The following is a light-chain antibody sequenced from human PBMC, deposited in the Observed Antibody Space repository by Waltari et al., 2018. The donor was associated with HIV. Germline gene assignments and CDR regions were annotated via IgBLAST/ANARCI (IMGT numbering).Light chain of an antibody. V-gene: IGKV3-20*01. J-gene: IGKJ2*03. CDR2: GAS. CDR3: QQYGSSPQS. CDR1: QSINSNY. Sequence: EIVLTQSPGTLSLSPGERATLSCRASQSINSNYLAWYQQKPGQAPRLLIYGASSRATGIPDRFSGSGSVTDFTLSISRLEPEDFAVYYCQQYGSSPQSFGQGTKLEIK.